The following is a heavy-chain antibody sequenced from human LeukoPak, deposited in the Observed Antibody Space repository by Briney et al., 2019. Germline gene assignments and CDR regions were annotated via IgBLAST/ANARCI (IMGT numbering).Heavy chain of an antibody. CDR2: INPNSGGT. CDR3: ARIGISARGTNFHH. D-gene: IGHD6-13*01. J-gene: IGHJ1*01. Sequence: ASVKVSCKASGYTFTGYYMHWVRQAPGQGLEWMGWINPNSGGTNHAQKFQGRVTMTRDTSISTAYMELSRLRSDDTAVYYCARIGISARGTNFHHWGQGTLVTVSS. CDR1: GYTFTGYY. V-gene: IGHV1-2*02.